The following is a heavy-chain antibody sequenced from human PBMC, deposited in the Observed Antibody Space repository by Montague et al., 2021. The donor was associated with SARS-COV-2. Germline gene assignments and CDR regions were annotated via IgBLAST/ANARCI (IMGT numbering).Heavy chain of an antibody. Sequence: PALVKPTQTLTLTCTVSGLSLNNRLGVTWIRQPPGKALEWLAHIFLNGEQSVSTSLKTRLTVSRDTSKSQVVLSMTNVDPAGTATYYCARVRSDPPLLYLGVWDYYFDFWGQGILVSVSS. J-gene: IGHJ4*02. V-gene: IGHV2-26*01. CDR3: ARVRSDPPLLYLGVWDYYFDF. D-gene: IGHD3-16*02. CDR1: GLSLNNRLG. CDR2: IFLNGEQ.